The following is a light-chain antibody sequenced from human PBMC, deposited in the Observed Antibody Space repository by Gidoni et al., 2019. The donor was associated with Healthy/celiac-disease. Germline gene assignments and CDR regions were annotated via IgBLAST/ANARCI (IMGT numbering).Light chain of an antibody. J-gene: IGKJ1*01. Sequence: EIVLTQSPGTLSLSPGERATLSCRASQSVSSSYLAWYQQKPGQAPRLLIYGASSRATGIPDRFSGSGSGTDFTLTISRLEPEDFAVYYCQQYGSSRTSTFGQXTKVEI. CDR3: QQYGSSRTST. CDR1: QSVSSSY. CDR2: GAS. V-gene: IGKV3-20*01.